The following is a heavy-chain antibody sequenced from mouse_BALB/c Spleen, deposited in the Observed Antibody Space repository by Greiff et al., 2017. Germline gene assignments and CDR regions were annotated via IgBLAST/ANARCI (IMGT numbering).Heavy chain of an antibody. D-gene: IGHD3-3*01. V-gene: IGHV7-3*02. CDR1: GFTFTDYY. CDR2: IRNKANGYTT. CDR3: ARGRAYYFDY. Sequence: EVKLVESGGGLVQPGGSLRLSCATSGFTFTDYYMSWVRQPPGKALEWLGFIRNKANGYTTEYSAAVKGRFTISRDNSQSILYLQMNTLSAEDSATYYCARGRAYYFDYWGQGTTLTVSS. J-gene: IGHJ2*01.